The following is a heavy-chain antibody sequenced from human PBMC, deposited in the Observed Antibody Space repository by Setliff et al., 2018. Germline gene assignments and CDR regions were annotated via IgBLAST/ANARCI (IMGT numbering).Heavy chain of an antibody. D-gene: IGHD7-27*01. V-gene: IGHV3-74*01. CDR2: INGDGTIT. Sequence: LRLSCGAFGFTFSKYWMYWVRQVPGKGLVWVSRINGDGTITNYADSVKGRFTISRDNAKNTLYLQMNSLRGEDTAVYFCASIDWGENFYSMDVWGKGTTVTVSS. CDR1: GFTFSKYW. CDR3: ASIDWGENFYSMDV. J-gene: IGHJ6*04.